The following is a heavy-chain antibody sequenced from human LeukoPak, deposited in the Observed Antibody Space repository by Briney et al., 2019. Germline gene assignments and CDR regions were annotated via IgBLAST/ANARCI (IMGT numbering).Heavy chain of an antibody. V-gene: IGHV5-51*01. CDR1: GYSFTSYW. Sequence: GESLKISCKGSGYSFTSYWIGWVRQMPGKGLEWIGIIYPGDSDTRYSPSFQGQVTISADKSISTAYLQWSSLKASDTAMYYCARLSKISGSPYYFDYWGQGTLVTVSS. CDR3: ARLSKISGSPYYFDY. CDR2: IYPGDSDT. D-gene: IGHD1-26*01. J-gene: IGHJ4*02.